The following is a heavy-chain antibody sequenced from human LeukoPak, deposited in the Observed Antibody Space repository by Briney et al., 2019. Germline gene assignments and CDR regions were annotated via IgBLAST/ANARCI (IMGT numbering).Heavy chain of an antibody. V-gene: IGHV3-30*02. CDR2: IRYDGSNK. CDR3: AKDTETSSGWYGGGY. CDR1: GFTFSSYG. D-gene: IGHD6-19*01. Sequence: GGSLRLSCAASGFTFSSYGMHWVRQAPGKGLEWVAFIRYDGSNKYYADSVKGRFTISRDNSKNTLYLQMNSLRAEDTAVYYCAKDTETSSGWYGGGYWGQGALVTVSS. J-gene: IGHJ4*02.